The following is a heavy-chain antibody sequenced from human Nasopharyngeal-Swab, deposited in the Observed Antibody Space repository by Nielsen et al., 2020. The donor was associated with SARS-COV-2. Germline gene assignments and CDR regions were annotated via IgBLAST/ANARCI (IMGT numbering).Heavy chain of an antibody. V-gene: IGHV3-23*01. J-gene: IGHJ4*02. CDR3: AKLGLFAGYDYSVAY. CDR2: ISGSGGST. CDR1: GLTIANYA. Sequence: GRSLKISCAASGLTIANYAMSWVRQAPGKGLEWVSGISGSGGSTYYADSVKGQFTISKDNSRNTVYLQMNSLRAEDTAVYYCAKLGLFAGYDYSVAYWGQGTLVTVSS. D-gene: IGHD5/OR15-5a*01.